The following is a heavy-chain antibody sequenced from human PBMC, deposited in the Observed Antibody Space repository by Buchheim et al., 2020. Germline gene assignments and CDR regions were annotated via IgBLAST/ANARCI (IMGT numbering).Heavy chain of an antibody. CDR3: ARRKRSYGPLTGFDY. D-gene: IGHD5-18*01. Sequence: QVQLQQWGAGLLTPSETLSLTCAVYGGSFSGYYWSWIRQPPGKGLEWIGETNYSGSPKYNPSLKSRVTISVEQSQNHVSLKLSSVTAAETAVYYCARRKRSYGPLTGFDYWGQGTL. CDR1: GGSFSGYY. CDR2: TNYSGSP. J-gene: IGHJ4*02. V-gene: IGHV4-34*01.